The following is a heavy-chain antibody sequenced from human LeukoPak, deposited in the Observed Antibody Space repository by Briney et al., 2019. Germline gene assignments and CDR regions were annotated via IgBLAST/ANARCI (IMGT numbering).Heavy chain of an antibody. CDR3: ANGPVATDSTYYGMDV. D-gene: IGHD5-12*01. CDR2: ISGSGGST. J-gene: IGHJ6*02. Sequence: PGGSLRLSCAASGFTFSSYAMSWVRQDPGKGLERVSAISGSGGSTYYADSVKGRFTISRDNSKNTLYLQMNSLRAEDTAVYYCANGPVATDSTYYGMDVWGQGTTVTVSS. CDR1: GFTFSSYA. V-gene: IGHV3-23*01.